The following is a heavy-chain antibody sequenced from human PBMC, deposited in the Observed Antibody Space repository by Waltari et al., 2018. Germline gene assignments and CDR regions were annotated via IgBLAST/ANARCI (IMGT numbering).Heavy chain of an antibody. V-gene: IGHV1-58*01. CDR3: AAEVAYYYDSSGYGD. D-gene: IGHD3-22*01. CDR2: IVVGSGNT. J-gene: IGHJ4*02. CDR1: GFTFTSSA. Sequence: QMQLVQSGPEVKKPGTSVKVSCKASGFTFTSSAVQWVRQARGQRLEWIGWIVVGSGNTNYAQKFQERVTITRDMSTSTAYMELSSLRSEDTAVYYCAAEVAYYYDSSGYGDWGQGTLVTVSS.